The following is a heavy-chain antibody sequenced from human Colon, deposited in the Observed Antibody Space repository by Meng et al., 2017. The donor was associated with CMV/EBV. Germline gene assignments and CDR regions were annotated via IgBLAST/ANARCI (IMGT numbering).Heavy chain of an antibody. CDR3: ARDRNIDVVIALRSSFDV. V-gene: IGHV4-39*07. Sequence: SETLSPTCTVSNATIGSTSYYWGWIRQPPGKGREWIGSIEYSGSTSYNPSLSGRVSISVDTSKNRFSRKLTSVTAADTAMYYCARDRNIDVVIALRSSFDVWGEGTMVTVSS. J-gene: IGHJ3*01. CDR1: NATIGSTSYY. D-gene: IGHD2-21*01. CDR2: IEYSGST.